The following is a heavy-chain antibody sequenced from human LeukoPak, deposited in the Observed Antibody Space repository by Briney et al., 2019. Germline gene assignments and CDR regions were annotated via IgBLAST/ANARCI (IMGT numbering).Heavy chain of an antibody. CDR3: ARVFEIDVAPAPYNWFDP. CDR1: GYTFTSYG. V-gene: IGHV1-18*01. CDR2: ISAYNGNT. J-gene: IGHJ5*02. Sequence: GASVKVSCKASGYTFTSYGISWVRQAPGQGLEWMGWISAYNGNTNYAQKLQGRVTMTTDTSTSTAYMELRSLRSDDTAVYYCARVFEIDVAPAPYNWFDPWGQGTLVTVSS. D-gene: IGHD6-25*01.